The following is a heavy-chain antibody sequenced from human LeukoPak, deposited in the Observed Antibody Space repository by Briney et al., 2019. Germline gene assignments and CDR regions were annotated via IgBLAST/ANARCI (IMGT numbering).Heavy chain of an antibody. Sequence: GGSLRLSCAASGFAFNGHGMNWVRQAPGKGLEWVSYISRSSSNIYSADFVKGRFSISRDNAKNSVYLQMNSLRDEDTAVYYCVSQYCSGGSCFSHWGQGTLVTVSS. CDR1: GFAFNGHG. V-gene: IGHV3-48*02. D-gene: IGHD2-15*01. J-gene: IGHJ4*02. CDR3: VSQYCSGGSCFSH. CDR2: ISRSSSNI.